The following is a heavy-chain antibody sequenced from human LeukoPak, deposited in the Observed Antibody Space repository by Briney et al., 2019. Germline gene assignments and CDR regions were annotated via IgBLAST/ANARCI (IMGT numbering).Heavy chain of an antibody. D-gene: IGHD2-15*01. J-gene: IGHJ5*02. CDR1: GYTFTSYY. Sequence: GASVKVSCKASGYTFTSYYMHWVRQAPGQGLEWMGIINPSGGSTSYAQKFQGRVTMTGDTSTSTVYMELSSLRSEDTAAYYCARGTLVVVAATQNWFDPWGQGTLVTVSS. CDR3: ARGTLVVVAATQNWFDP. V-gene: IGHV1-46*01. CDR2: INPSGGST.